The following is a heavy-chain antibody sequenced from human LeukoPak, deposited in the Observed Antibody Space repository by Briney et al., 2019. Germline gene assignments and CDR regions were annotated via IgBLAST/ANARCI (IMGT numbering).Heavy chain of an antibody. CDR3: AKFERWLQWNPFDY. CDR2: ISGSGGST. J-gene: IGHJ4*02. Sequence: GGSLRLSCAASGFTFSSYAMSWVRQAPGKGLEWVSAISGSGGSTYYADSVEGRFTISRHNSKNTLYLQMNSLRAEDTAVYYCAKFERWLQWNPFDYWGQGTLVTVSS. D-gene: IGHD5-24*01. CDR1: GFTFSSYA. V-gene: IGHV3-23*01.